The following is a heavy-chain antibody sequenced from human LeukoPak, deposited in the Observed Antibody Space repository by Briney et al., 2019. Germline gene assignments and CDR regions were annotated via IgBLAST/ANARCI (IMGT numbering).Heavy chain of an antibody. V-gene: IGHV3-23*01. D-gene: IGHD6-19*01. CDR2: ISGSGGST. CDR1: GFTFSSYA. Sequence: GGSLRLSCAASGFTFSSYAMSWVRQAPGKGLEWVSAISGSGGSTYYADSVKGRFTISRDNSKNTLYLQMNSPRAEDTAVYYCARNRVAVSGPFDSWGQGTLVTVSS. CDR3: ARNRVAVSGPFDS. J-gene: IGHJ4*02.